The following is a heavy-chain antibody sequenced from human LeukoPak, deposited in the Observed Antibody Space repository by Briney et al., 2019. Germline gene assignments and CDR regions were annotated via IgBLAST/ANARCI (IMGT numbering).Heavy chain of an antibody. CDR3: VRATPGWNSQLNALDI. D-gene: IGHD1-7*01. CDR2: INPSGGST. CDR1: GYTFTSYY. Sequence: ASVKVSCKASGYTFTSYYMHWVRQAPGQGLEWMGIINPSGGSTSYAQKFQGRVTMTRDTSTSTVYMELSSLRSEDTAVYYCVRATPGWNSQLNALDIWGQGTMVTVSS. V-gene: IGHV1-46*01. J-gene: IGHJ3*02.